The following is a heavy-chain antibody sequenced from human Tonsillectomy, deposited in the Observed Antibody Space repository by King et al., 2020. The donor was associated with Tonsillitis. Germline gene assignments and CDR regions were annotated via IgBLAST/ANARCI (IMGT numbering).Heavy chain of an antibody. CDR1: GFTFSSCG. D-gene: IGHD4-17*01. CDR3: ASTRIDYAAFDI. Sequence: VQLVESGGGVVQPGRSLRLACAASGFTFSSCGMHWVRQAPGKRLEWVAVIWYDGSKKYYADFVKGRFTISRDNSKNTLFLQMNSLRAEDTAVYYCASTRIDYAAFDIWGQGTMVTVSS. J-gene: IGHJ3*02. V-gene: IGHV3-33*01. CDR2: IWYDGSKK.